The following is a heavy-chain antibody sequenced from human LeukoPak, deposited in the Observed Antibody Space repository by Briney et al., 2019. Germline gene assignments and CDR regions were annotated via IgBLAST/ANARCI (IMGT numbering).Heavy chain of an antibody. Sequence: PGGSLRLSCAASGFSFSSYSMNWVRQAPGKGLEWVSYISSSSGTIYYADSVKGRFTISRDNAKNSLFLQVNSLRDEDTAVYYCARGFCSGGSCYSVFDYWGQGTLVTVSS. J-gene: IGHJ4*02. CDR1: GFSFSSYS. CDR2: ISSSSGTI. CDR3: ARGFCSGGSCYSVFDY. D-gene: IGHD2-15*01. V-gene: IGHV3-48*02.